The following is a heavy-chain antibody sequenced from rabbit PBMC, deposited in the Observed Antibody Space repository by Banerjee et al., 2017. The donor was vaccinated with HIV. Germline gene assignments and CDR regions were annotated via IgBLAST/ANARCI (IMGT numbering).Heavy chain of an antibody. CDR1: GFDLSSYA. V-gene: IGHV1S47*01. CDR3: ARDRADGSGYAFNL. CDR2: IDPVFGRT. D-gene: IGHD1-1*01. Sequence: LEETGGGLVQPGGSLTLSCKASGFDLSSYAMNWVRQAPGKGLEWIGYIDPVFGRTYYATWVNGRFTISSHNAQNTLYLQLTSLTAADTATYFCARDRADGSGYAFNLWGPGTLVTVS. J-gene: IGHJ4*01.